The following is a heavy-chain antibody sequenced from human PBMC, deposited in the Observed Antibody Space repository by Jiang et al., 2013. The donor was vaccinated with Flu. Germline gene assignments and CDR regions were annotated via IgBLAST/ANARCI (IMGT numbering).Heavy chain of an antibody. J-gene: IGHJ4*02. CDR2: INPSGGSA. CDR1: TSYY. Sequence: TSYYMHWVRQAPGQGLEWMGIINPSGGSASYAQKFQGRVTMTRDTSTSTVYMELSSLRSEDTAVYYCARGGGYYYYDSSGYYYWGQGTLVTVSS. D-gene: IGHD3-22*01. V-gene: IGHV1-46*03. CDR3: ARGGGYYYYDSSGYYY.